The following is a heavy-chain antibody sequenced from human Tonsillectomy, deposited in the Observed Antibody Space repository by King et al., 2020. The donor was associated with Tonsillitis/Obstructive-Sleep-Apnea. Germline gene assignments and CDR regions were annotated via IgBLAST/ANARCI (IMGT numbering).Heavy chain of an antibody. Sequence: VQLVESGGGVVQPGRTLRLSCAASGFTFSSYAMHWVRQAPGKGLVWVAVISYDGSNKYHADSVKGRFHISRDNSKNSLYLQVNSLRGEDTAVYYCARERSGWTPEYFQHWGQGTLVTVSS. CDR2: ISYDGSNK. CDR1: GFTFSSYA. V-gene: IGHV3-30*01. D-gene: IGHD6-19*01. J-gene: IGHJ1*01. CDR3: ARERSGWTPEYFQH.